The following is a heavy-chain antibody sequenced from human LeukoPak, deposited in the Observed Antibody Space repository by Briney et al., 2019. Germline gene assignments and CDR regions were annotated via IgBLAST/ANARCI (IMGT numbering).Heavy chain of an antibody. J-gene: IGHJ6*03. Sequence: NSGGSLRLSCAASGFTFSSYSMNWVRQAPGKGLEWVSSISSSSSYIYYADSVKGRFTISRDNAKNSLYLQMNSLRAEDTAVYYCAREGTVDTAMAIWGYYYYYMDVWGKGTTVTVSS. CDR3: AREGTVDTAMAIWGYYYYYMDV. V-gene: IGHV3-21*01. D-gene: IGHD5-18*01. CDR1: GFTFSSYS. CDR2: ISSSSSYI.